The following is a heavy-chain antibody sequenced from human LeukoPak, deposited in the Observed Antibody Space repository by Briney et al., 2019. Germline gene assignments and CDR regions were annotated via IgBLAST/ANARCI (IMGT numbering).Heavy chain of an antibody. CDR3: ARDYHGSGSLTTFDY. Sequence: EASVKVSCKASGYAFTSYYMHWVRQAPGQGLEWVGIINPRGGSASSAQKFQGRVTLTRDTSTSTVYMELSSLRSQDTAVYYCARDYHGSGSLTTFDYWGQGTLVTVSS. CDR1: GYAFTSYY. CDR2: INPRGGSA. J-gene: IGHJ4*02. D-gene: IGHD3-10*01. V-gene: IGHV1-46*01.